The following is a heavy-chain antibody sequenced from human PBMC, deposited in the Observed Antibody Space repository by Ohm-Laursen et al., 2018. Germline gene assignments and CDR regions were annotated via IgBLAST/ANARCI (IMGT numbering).Heavy chain of an antibody. CDR3: ARDDDTTGYYSYFQH. J-gene: IGHJ1*01. D-gene: IGHD3-22*01. V-gene: IGHV3-33*01. CDR2: TWAGSGNT. CDR1: GFTLSSYG. Sequence: SLRLSCSASGFTLSSYGMHWVRQAPGKGLEWVAVTWAGSGNTYYADSVKGRFTISRDNSKNTVYLQMNSLRVEDTAVYYCARDDDTTGYYSYFQHWGQGSLVTVSS.